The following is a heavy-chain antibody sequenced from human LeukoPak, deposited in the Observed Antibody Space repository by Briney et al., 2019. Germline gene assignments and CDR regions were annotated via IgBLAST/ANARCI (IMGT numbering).Heavy chain of an antibody. CDR1: GFTFSNAW. V-gene: IGHV3-15*01. D-gene: IGHD3-3*01. Sequence: GGSLRLSCAASGFTFSNAWMSWVRQAPGKGLEWVGRIRSKTDGGTTDYAAPVKGRFTISRDNAKNSLYLQMNSLRAEDTAVYYCARFRGGSPDYWGQGTLVTVSS. CDR2: IRSKTDGGTT. CDR3: ARFRGGSPDY. J-gene: IGHJ4*02.